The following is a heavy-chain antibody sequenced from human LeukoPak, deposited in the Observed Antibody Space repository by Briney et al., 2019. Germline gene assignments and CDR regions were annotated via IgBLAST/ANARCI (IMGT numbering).Heavy chain of an antibody. D-gene: IGHD2-15*01. CDR1: GGSISYYY. V-gene: IGHV4-59*01. CDR3: ARKGGHFDY. CDR2: IYYNGST. Sequence: SETLSLTCTVSGGSISYYYWSWIRQSPGKGLEWIGYIYYNGSTNYNPSLKSRVTISIDMSKNQFSLKVTSVTAADTAIYYCARKGGHFDYWGQGTLVTVSS. J-gene: IGHJ4*02.